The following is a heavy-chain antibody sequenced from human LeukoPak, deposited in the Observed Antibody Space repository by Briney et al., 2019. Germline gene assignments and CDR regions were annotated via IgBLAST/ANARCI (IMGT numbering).Heavy chain of an antibody. Sequence: SETLSLTCTFSGSSISRYYWSWIRQPPGKGLEWIGYVSYNGSTNYNPSLGSRVTISEDTSKNQFSLKLSSLTAADTAVYYCASPYTSRFDYWGQGALVTVSS. CDR1: GSSISRYY. D-gene: IGHD3-16*01. CDR2: VSYNGST. V-gene: IGHV4-59*01. J-gene: IGHJ4*02. CDR3: ASPYTSRFDY.